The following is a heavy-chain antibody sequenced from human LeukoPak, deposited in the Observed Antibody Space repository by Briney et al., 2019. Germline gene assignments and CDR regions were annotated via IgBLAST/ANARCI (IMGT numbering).Heavy chain of an antibody. V-gene: IGHV4-30-2*01. Sequence: PSETLSLTCSVSGGSVNSGGYYWTWIRQTPLKGLEWIGAIYQSGSTYYNPSLKSRVTISVDRSKNQFSLKLRSVTATDTAVYFCARCPPLGVDYWGQGTLVTVSS. CDR2: IYQSGST. D-gene: IGHD3-16*01. CDR3: ARCPPLGVDY. J-gene: IGHJ4*02. CDR1: GGSVNSGGYY.